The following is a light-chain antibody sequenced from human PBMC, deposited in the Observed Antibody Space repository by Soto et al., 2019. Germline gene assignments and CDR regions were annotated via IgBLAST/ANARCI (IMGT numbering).Light chain of an antibody. V-gene: IGLV1-44*01. CDR2: SNN. CDR1: SSNIGSNT. J-gene: IGLJ2*01. Sequence: QSVLTQPPSASGTPGQRVTISCSGSSSNIGSNTVNWYQQLPGTAPKLLTYSNNQRPSGVPDRFSGSKSGTSASLAISGLQSEDEADYYCAAWDDSRNGVVFGGGTKVTVL. CDR3: AAWDDSRNGVV.